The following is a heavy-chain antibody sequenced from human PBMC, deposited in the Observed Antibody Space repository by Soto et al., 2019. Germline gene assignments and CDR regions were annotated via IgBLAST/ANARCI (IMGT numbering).Heavy chain of an antibody. CDR2: ISGNGEII. J-gene: IGHJ4*02. CDR3: ARDVDADFRTDFDY. V-gene: IGHV3-48*04. CDR1: GFTFSGYG. D-gene: IGHD4-17*01. Sequence: GGSLRLSCAASGFTFSGYGMHGVRQAPGKGLEWISYISGNGEIIQYAASARGRFTISRDNAENSVYLQMDSLRAEDTALYYCARDVDADFRTDFDYWGRGTLVTVSS.